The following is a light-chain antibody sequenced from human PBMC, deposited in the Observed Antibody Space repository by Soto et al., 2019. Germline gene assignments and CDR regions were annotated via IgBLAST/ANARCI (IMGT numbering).Light chain of an antibody. V-gene: IGKV1-6*01. J-gene: IGKJ1*01. CDR2: AAS. CDR1: QGISTY. CDR3: LLDYAYFWA. Sequence: IQMTQSPSSLSASVEDRVIITCRASQGISTYLAWYQQKPGKVPKLLIYAASTLQSGVPSRFSGSGSGRDFTLTISSLQPEDFATYYCLLDYAYFWAFGQGTKVDIK.